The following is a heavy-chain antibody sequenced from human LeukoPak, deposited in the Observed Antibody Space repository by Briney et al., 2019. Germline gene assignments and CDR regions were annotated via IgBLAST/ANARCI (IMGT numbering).Heavy chain of an antibody. Sequence: GGSLRLSCAASGFTFSSYWMSWVRRTPGKGLEWVANINKDGSEKYYMDSVRGRFTISRDNAKNSLSLQMNSLRVEDTAVYYCARELVVGPAEYFQNWGQGTLVTVSS. CDR3: ARELVVGPAEYFQN. V-gene: IGHV3-7*01. CDR1: GFTFSSYW. CDR2: INKDGSEK. D-gene: IGHD2-8*02. J-gene: IGHJ1*01.